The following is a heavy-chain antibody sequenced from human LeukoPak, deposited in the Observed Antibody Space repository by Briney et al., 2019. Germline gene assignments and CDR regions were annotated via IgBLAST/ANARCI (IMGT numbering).Heavy chain of an antibody. V-gene: IGHV3-21*01. D-gene: IGHD3-16*01. Sequence: GGSLRLSCAASGFIFNSYTMTWVRQAPGKGLAWVSSITGDCKYITYADSVKGRFTISRDNAKNSLYLQVASLRGDDTATYYCAREGNDYYYDQWGQGTLVTVSP. J-gene: IGHJ4*02. CDR2: ITGDCKYI. CDR1: GFIFNSYT. CDR3: AREGNDYYYDQ.